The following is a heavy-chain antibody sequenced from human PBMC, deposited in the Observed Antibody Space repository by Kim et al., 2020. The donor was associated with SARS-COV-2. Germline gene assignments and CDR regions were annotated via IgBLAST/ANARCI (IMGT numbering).Heavy chain of an antibody. Sequence: ASVKVSCKASGYTFTSYYMHWVRQAPGQGLEWMGIINPSGGSTSYAQKFQGRVTMTRDTSTSTVYMELSSLRSEDTAVYYCARPREVVTATDYYYGMDVWGQETTVTVSS. CDR1: GYTFTSYY. CDR2: INPSGGST. D-gene: IGHD2-21*02. CDR3: ARPREVVTATDYYYGMDV. J-gene: IGHJ6*02. V-gene: IGHV1-46*01.